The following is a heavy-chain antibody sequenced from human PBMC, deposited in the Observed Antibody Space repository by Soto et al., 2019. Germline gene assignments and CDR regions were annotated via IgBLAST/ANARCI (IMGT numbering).Heavy chain of an antibody. D-gene: IGHD5-18*01. CDR2: IKQDGSEK. CDR1: GFTFSSYW. V-gene: IGHV3-7*03. J-gene: IGHJ4*02. CDR3: ASYRRGYSYGYLDY. Sequence: GCLLLSCSASGFTFSSYWMSWVRQAPGKGLEWVANIKQDGSEKYYVDSVKGRFTISRDNAKNSLYLQMNSLRAEDTAVYYCASYRRGYSYGYLDYWGQGTPVTVYS.